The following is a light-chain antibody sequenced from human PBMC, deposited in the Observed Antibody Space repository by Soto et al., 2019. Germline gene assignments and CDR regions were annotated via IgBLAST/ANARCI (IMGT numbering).Light chain of an antibody. V-gene: IGKV3-20*01. CDR1: QSVSSNS. Sequence: EIVLMQSPGTLSLSPGERATLSCRASQSVSSNSLAWYQQKPGQAPRLLIYGASSRATGIPDRFSASGSGTDFTLTISRLEPEDFALYYCHQYGKSPRTFGQGTKVEI. CDR2: GAS. J-gene: IGKJ1*01. CDR3: HQYGKSPRT.